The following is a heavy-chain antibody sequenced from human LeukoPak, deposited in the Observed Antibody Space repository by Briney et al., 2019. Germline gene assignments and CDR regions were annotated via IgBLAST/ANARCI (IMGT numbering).Heavy chain of an antibody. Sequence: SETLSLTCTVSGGSISSYYWSWIRQPPGKGLEWIGYIYYSGSTNYNPSLKSRVTISVDTSKNQFSLKLSSVTAADTAVYYCARDGGSYGYYYWGQGTLVTASS. CDR1: GGSISSYY. V-gene: IGHV4-59*01. CDR3: ARDGGSYGYYY. CDR2: IYYSGST. D-gene: IGHD5-18*01. J-gene: IGHJ4*02.